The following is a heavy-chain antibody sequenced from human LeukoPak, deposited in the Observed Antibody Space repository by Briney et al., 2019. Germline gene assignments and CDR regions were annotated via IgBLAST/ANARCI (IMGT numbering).Heavy chain of an antibody. J-gene: IGHJ4*02. Sequence: SETLSLTCAVYGGSFSGYYWSWIRQPPGKGLEWIGEINHSGSTYYNPSLKSRVTISVDSSKNQFSLKLTSVTAADTAVYYCARDQAADYYDSSGFDYWGQGTLVTVSS. CDR1: GGSFSGYY. CDR2: INHSGST. CDR3: ARDQAADYYDSSGFDY. V-gene: IGHV4-34*01. D-gene: IGHD3-22*01.